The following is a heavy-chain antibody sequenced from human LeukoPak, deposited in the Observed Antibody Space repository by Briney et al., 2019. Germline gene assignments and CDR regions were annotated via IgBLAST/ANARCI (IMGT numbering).Heavy chain of an antibody. V-gene: IGHV1-8*01. Sequence: ASVKVSCKASGYTFTSYDINWVRQATGQGLEWMGWMNPNSGNTGYAQKFQGRVTMTRNTSISTAYMELSSLRSDDTAVYYCARGQPEITIFGVGYYMDVWGKGTTVTVSS. CDR3: ARGQPEITIFGVGYYMDV. CDR2: MNPNSGNT. CDR1: GYTFTSYD. D-gene: IGHD3-3*01. J-gene: IGHJ6*03.